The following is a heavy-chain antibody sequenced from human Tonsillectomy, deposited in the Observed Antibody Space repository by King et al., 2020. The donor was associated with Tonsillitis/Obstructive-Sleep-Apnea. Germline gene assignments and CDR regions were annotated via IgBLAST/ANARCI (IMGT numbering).Heavy chain of an antibody. D-gene: IGHD3-3*01. CDR2: IYSSGSI. CDR1: DGSISSYY. Sequence: VQLQESGPGLVKSSETLSLTCTVSDGSISSYYWSWIRQPPGKGLEWIGYIYSSGSINYNPSLKSRVTLSVDTSKNQFSLKLSSVTAADTAVYYCARGTTYYDFWSGSVAFDIWGQGTMVTVSS. CDR3: ARGTTYYDFWSGSVAFDI. V-gene: IGHV4-59*01. J-gene: IGHJ3*02.